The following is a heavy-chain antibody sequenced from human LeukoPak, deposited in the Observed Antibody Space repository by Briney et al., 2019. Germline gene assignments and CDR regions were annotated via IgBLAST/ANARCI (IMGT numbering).Heavy chain of an antibody. CDR2: ITTSSSYI. D-gene: IGHD2-15*01. V-gene: IGHV3-21*01. CDR3: ARLLVGRGAFDI. Sequence: GGSLRLSCAASGFTFSRSNMNWVRQAPGKGLEWVSSITTSSSYIYYADSVKGRFTISRDNAKNSLYLQMNSLRGEDTAVYYCARLLVGRGAFDIWGQGTMVTVSS. J-gene: IGHJ3*02. CDR1: GFTFSRSN.